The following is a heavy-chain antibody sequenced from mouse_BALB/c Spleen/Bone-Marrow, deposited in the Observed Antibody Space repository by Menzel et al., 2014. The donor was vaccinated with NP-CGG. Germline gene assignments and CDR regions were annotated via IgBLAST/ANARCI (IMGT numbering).Heavy chain of an antibody. CDR3: TRDHYYYGSSYWYFDV. V-gene: IGHV1S81*02. CDR1: GYTFTSYY. Sequence: VKLMESGAELVKPGASVKLSCKASGYTFTSYYMYWVKQRPGQGLEWIGGINPSNGGTNFNEKFKSKATLTVDKSSSTAYVQLSSLTSEDSAVYYCTRDHYYYGSSYWYFDVWGAGTTVTVSS. D-gene: IGHD1-1*01. J-gene: IGHJ1*01. CDR2: INPSNGGT.